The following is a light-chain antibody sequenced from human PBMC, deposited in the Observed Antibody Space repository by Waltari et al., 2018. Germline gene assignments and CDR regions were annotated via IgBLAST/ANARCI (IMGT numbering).Light chain of an antibody. CDR3: QEYVNLPAT. Sequence: SPGDRATLSCRASQSVRRSLTWYQQKPGQAPRLLIYDTSTRATGIPDRFSGSGSGTDFSLTISRLEPEDFAVYYCQEYVNLPATFGQGTKVEIK. CDR1: QSVRRS. J-gene: IGKJ1*01. CDR2: DTS. V-gene: IGKV3-20*01.